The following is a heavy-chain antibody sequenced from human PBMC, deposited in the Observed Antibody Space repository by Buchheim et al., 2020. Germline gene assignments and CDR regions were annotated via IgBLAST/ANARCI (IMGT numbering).Heavy chain of an antibody. CDR3: AKVPSSGYYFRGYYFDY. V-gene: IGHV3-23*04. CDR2: ISGSGGST. D-gene: IGHD3-22*01. J-gene: IGHJ4*02. CDR1: GFTFSSYA. Sequence: EVQLVESGGGLVQPGGSLRLSCAASGFTFSSYAMSWVRQAPGKGLEWVSAISGSGGSTYYADSVKGRLTISRDNSKTTLYLQMNSLRAEDTAVYYCAKVPSSGYYFRGYYFDYWGQGTL.